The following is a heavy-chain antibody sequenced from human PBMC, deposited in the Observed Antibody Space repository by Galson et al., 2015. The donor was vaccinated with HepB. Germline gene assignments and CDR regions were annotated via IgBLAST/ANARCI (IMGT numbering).Heavy chain of an antibody. V-gene: IGHV3-7*03. Sequence: SLRLSCAASGFTFSSYWMSWVRQAPGKGLEWVANIKQDGSEKYYVDSVKGRFTISRDNAKNSLYLQMNSLRAEDTAVYYCAKRSEWLLSLYYYYYMDVWGKGTTVTVSS. CDR2: IKQDGSEK. J-gene: IGHJ6*03. D-gene: IGHD3-3*01. CDR1: GFTFSSYW. CDR3: AKRSEWLLSLYYYYYMDV.